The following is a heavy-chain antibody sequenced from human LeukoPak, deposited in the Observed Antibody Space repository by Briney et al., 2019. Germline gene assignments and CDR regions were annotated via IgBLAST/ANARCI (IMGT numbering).Heavy chain of an antibody. CDR3: ARNEGIQLWSTDY. V-gene: IGHV1-69*13. J-gene: IGHJ4*02. CDR1: GGTFSSYA. D-gene: IGHD5-18*01. CDR2: IIPIFGTA. Sequence: ASVKVSCKASGGTFSSYAISWVRQAPGQGLEWMGGIIPIFGTANYAQKFQGRVTITADESTSTAYMELSSLRSEDTAVYYCARNEGIQLWSTDYWGQGTLVTVSS.